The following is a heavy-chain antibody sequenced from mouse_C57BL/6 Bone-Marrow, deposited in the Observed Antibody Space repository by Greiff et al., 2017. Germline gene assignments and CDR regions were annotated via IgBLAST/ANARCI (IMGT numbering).Heavy chain of an antibody. CDR2: IDPSDSYT. CDR3: AREDYYGSSCYFEV. V-gene: IGHV1-69*01. Sequence: QVQLQQPGAELVMPGASVKLSCKASGYTFTSYWMHWVKQRPGQGLEWIGEIDPSDSYTNYNQKFKGKSTLTVDKSSSTAYMQLSSLTSEDSAVYYCAREDYYGSSCYFEVWGTGTTVTVSS. D-gene: IGHD1-1*01. CDR1: GYTFTSYW. J-gene: IGHJ1*03.